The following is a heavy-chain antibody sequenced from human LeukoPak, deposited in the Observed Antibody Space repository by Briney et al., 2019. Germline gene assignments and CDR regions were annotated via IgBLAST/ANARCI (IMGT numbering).Heavy chain of an antibody. D-gene: IGHD3-3*01. Sequence: SVPLPLTCTVSVGPISRYHWSWLRQPPRKGLEGIGYIYYSEYNVYNPSLKRPVTLPVDTFQDQFSLEKNSATAAGKAVYYCARGGFLVQNHFDPWGQGTLVSVSS. V-gene: IGHV4-59*08. CDR3: ARGGFLVQNHFDP. J-gene: IGHJ5*02. CDR2: IYYSEYN. CDR1: VGPISRYH.